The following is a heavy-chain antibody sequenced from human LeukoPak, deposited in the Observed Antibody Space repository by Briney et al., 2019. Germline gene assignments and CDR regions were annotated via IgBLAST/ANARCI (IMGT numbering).Heavy chain of an antibody. CDR2: IYYSGST. Sequence: PSETLSLTCTVAGGSISSGDYYWSWIRQPPGKGLEWIGYIYYSGSTYYNPSLKSRVTISVDTSKNQFSLKLSSVTAADTAVYYCATTTVVTRDFDYWGQGTLVTVSS. CDR1: GGSISSGDYY. CDR3: ATTTVVTRDFDY. V-gene: IGHV4-30-4*08. J-gene: IGHJ4*02. D-gene: IGHD4-23*01.